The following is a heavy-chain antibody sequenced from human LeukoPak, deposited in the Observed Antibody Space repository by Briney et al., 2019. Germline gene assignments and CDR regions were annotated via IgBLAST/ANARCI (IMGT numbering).Heavy chain of an antibody. CDR3: ARHPGHRIAARPRFDY. D-gene: IGHD6-6*01. Sequence: KPSETLSLTCAVYGGSFSGYYWSWIRQPPGKGLEWIGSIYYSGSTYYNPSLKSRVTISVDTSKNQFSLKLSSVTAADTAVYYCARHPGHRIAARPRFDYWGQGTLVTVSS. V-gene: IGHV4-34*01. J-gene: IGHJ4*02. CDR1: GGSFSGYY. CDR2: IYYSGST.